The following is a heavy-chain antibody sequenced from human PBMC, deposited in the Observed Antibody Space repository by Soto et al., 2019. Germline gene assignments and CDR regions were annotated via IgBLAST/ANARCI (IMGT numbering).Heavy chain of an antibody. J-gene: IGHJ4*02. CDR3: VREGLEIYYHDFDY. Sequence: ASVKVSCKASGYTFTAYYIHWVRQAPGQGLEWMGIINPSVDSTGYAQKFQDRITMTRDTSTSTVYMELSSLRSEDTAVYYCVREGLEIYYHDFDYWGPGTLV. V-gene: IGHV1-46*03. CDR1: GYTFTAYY. D-gene: IGHD1-26*01. CDR2: INPSVDST.